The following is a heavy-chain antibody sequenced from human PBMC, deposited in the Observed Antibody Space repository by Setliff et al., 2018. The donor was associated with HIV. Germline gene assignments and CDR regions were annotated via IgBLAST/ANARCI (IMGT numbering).Heavy chain of an antibody. D-gene: IGHD6-19*01. V-gene: IGHV1-2*02. J-gene: IGHJ6*03. CDR2: INYNSGGT. CDR1: GHTFSGYC. CDR3: ARSPHSSGWGPSSVAYMDV. Sequence: EASVKVSCKASGHTFSGYCIHWVRQAPGQGLEWMGWINYNSGGTNYAQTFQGRVTMTRDTSISTGYMELSRLASDDTAVYYCARSPHSSGWGPSSVAYMDVWGKGTTVTVSS.